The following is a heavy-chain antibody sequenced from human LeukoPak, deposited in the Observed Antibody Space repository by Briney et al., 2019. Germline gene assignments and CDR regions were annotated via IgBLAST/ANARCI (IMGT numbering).Heavy chain of an antibody. V-gene: IGHV3-73*01. CDR2: IRSKANSYAT. CDR1: GFTFSGSA. Sequence: GGSLRLSCAASGFTFSGSAMHWVRQASGKGLEWVGRIRSKANSYATPYAASVKGRFTISRDDSKNTAYLQMNSLKTEDTAVYYSTRTYVDYATFENVWGQGTPVTVSS. J-gene: IGHJ6*02. CDR3: TRTYVDYATFENV. D-gene: IGHD4-17*01.